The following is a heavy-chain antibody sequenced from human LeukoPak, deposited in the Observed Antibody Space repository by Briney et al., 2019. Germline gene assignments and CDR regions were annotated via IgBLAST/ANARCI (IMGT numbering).Heavy chain of an antibody. V-gene: IGHV4-59*01. CDR1: GVSISSYD. CDR3: ARGGYYGSGSDDAFDI. Sequence: SETLSLTCTVSGVSISSYDWSWIRQPPGKRLEWIGYIFYRGSTNYNPSLKSRVAISEDTSKNQFSLNLSSVTAADTAVYYCARGGYYGSGSDDAFDIWGQGTMVTVSS. D-gene: IGHD3-10*01. J-gene: IGHJ3*02. CDR2: IFYRGST.